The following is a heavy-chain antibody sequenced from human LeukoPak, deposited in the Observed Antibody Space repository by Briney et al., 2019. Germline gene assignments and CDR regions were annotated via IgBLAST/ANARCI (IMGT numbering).Heavy chain of an antibody. CDR3: ARGPPWYFDL. J-gene: IGHJ2*01. V-gene: IGHV3-66*01. CDR2: IYSGGST. D-gene: IGHD6-25*01. Sequence: GGSLRLSCAASGFTFSSYSMNWVRQAPGKGLEWVSVIYSGGSTYYADSVKGRFTISRDNAKNTLYLQMNSLTAEDTAVYYCARGPPWYFDLWGRGTLVTVSS. CDR1: GFTFSSYS.